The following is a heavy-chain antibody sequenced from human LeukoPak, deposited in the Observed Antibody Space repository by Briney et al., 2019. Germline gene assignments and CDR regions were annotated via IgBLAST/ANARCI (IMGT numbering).Heavy chain of an antibody. J-gene: IGHJ5*02. Sequence: PSETLPLTCTVSGGSISSYYWSWIRQPAGKGLEWIGRIYTSGSTNYNPSLKSRVTMSVDTSKNQFSLKLSSVTAADTAVYYCAREGYCSGGSCSGGWFDPWGQGTLVTVSS. CDR3: AREGYCSGGSCSGGWFDP. CDR1: GGSISSYY. D-gene: IGHD2-15*01. CDR2: IYTSGST. V-gene: IGHV4-4*07.